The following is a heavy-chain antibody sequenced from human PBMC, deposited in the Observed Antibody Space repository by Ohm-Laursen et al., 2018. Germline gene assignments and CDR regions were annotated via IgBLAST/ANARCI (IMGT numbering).Heavy chain of an antibody. J-gene: IGHJ4*02. CDR1: GFTFSDYS. CDR3: ARGGGRDYGSGSYDY. CDR2: ISSKSRFI. V-gene: IGHV3-21*01. D-gene: IGHD3-10*01. Sequence: SLRLSCTASGFTFSDYSMNWVRQAPGKGLEWFSSISSKSRFIYNADSLKGRFTISRDNAQNSVYLQMNSLRVEDTAVYYCARGGGRDYGSGSYDYWGQGTLVTVSS.